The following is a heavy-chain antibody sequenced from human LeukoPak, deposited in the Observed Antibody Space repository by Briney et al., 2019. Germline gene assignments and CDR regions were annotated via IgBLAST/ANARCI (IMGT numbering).Heavy chain of an antibody. CDR3: ARGGPRWFDP. CDR2: IYYSGST. CDR1: GGSISSYY. Sequence: SETLSLTCTVSGGSISSYYWSWIRQPPGKGLEWIGYIYYSGSTNYNPSLKSRVTISVDTSKNQFSLKLSSVTAADTAVYHCARGGPRWFDPWGQGTLVTVSS. V-gene: IGHV4-59*01. J-gene: IGHJ5*02.